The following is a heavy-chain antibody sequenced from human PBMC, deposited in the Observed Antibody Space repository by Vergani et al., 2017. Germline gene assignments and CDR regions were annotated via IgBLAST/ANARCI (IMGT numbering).Heavy chain of an antibody. CDR1: GYSFTSYW. CDR2: IYPGDSDT. Sequence: EVQLVQSGAEVKKPGESLKISCKGSGYSFTSYWIGWVRQMPGKGLEWMGIIYPGDSDTRYSPSFQGQVTISADKSISTAYLQWSSLKASDTAMYYCAKDPYPYNWNVLWFDPWGQGTLVTVSS. V-gene: IGHV5-51*03. J-gene: IGHJ5*02. D-gene: IGHD1-20*01. CDR3: AKDPYPYNWNVLWFDP.